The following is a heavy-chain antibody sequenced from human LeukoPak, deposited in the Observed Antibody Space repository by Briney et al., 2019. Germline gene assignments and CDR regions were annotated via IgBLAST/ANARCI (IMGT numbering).Heavy chain of an antibody. CDR3: AKDRILSTAGRLDY. Sequence: PGGSLRLSCAASGFTFTSNAMSWVRQAPGKGLEWVSAISGSGGSTYYADSVKGRFTISRDNSKNTLYLQMNSLRAEDTAVYYCAKDRILSTAGRLDYWGQGTLVTVSS. CDR1: GFTFTSNA. CDR2: ISGSGGST. D-gene: IGHD1-1*01. V-gene: IGHV3-23*01. J-gene: IGHJ4*02.